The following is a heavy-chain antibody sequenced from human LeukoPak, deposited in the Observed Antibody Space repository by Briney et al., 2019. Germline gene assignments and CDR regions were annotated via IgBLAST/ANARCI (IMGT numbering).Heavy chain of an antibody. Sequence: SETLSLTRAVYGGSFSGYYWSWIRQPPGKGLEWIGEINHSGSTNYNPSLKSRVTISVDTSKNQFSLKLSSVTAADTAVYYCARSRGNYGSGTLRNYFDYWGQGTLVTVSS. CDR3: ARSRGNYGSGTLRNYFDY. J-gene: IGHJ4*02. CDR2: INHSGST. CDR1: GGSFSGYY. V-gene: IGHV4-34*01. D-gene: IGHD3-10*01.